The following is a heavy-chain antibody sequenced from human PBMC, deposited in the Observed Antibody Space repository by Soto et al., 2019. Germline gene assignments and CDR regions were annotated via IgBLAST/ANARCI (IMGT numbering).Heavy chain of an antibody. V-gene: IGHV4-39*01. Sequence: QLQLQESGPGLVKPSETLSLTCTVSGGSISSFNYFWGWIRQPPGKGLEWIGSLYYSGNTYYNPSLQSRVTISVDTSKKQCTQTLRSVTAADTAVYYCARGGGSTFNWFDPWGQGTLVTVSP. CDR3: ARGGGSTFNWFDP. CDR2: LYYSGNT. CDR1: GGSISSFNYF. D-gene: IGHD2-15*01. J-gene: IGHJ5*02.